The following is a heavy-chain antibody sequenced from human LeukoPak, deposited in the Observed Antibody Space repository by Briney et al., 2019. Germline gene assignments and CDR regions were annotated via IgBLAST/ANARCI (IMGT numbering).Heavy chain of an antibody. J-gene: IGHJ3*02. CDR3: ASDSRDSVFDN. CDR2: ISASSSTI. CDR1: GFSFSTYR. D-gene: IGHD2-15*01. V-gene: IGHV3-48*02. Sequence: GGSDSLFCAPSGFSFSTYRMDWARQAPGKGLEWVSYISASSSTIHYADSVKGRFTISRDNAKNSLYLQMNSLRDEDTAVYYCASDSRDSVFDNWGQGTMDT.